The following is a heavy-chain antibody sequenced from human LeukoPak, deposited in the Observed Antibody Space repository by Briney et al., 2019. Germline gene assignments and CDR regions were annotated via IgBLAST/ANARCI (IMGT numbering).Heavy chain of an antibody. V-gene: IGHV1-18*04. Sequence: ASVKVSCKASGYTFSNYGISWVRQAPGQGLEWMGWISPYNGNTDYALNLQGRVTMTTDTSTSTVYMELRSLRSDDTAVYYCARDRSTSDYWGQGTLVTVSS. D-gene: IGHD2-2*01. CDR1: GYTFSNYG. J-gene: IGHJ4*02. CDR3: ARDRSTSDY. CDR2: ISPYNGNT.